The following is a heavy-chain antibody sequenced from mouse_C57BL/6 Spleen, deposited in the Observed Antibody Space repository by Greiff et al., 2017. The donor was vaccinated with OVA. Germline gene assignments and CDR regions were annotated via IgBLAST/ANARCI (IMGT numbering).Heavy chain of an antibody. J-gene: IGHJ4*01. CDR2: IYPGSGST. D-gene: IGHD2-4*01. CDR3: ARRSYDYAQYYAMDY. V-gene: IGHV1-55*01. Sequence: QVQLQQPGAELVKPGASVKMSCKASGYTFTSYWITWVKQRPGQGLEWIGDIYPGSGSTNYNEKFKSKATLTVDTSSSTAYMQLSSLTSEDSAVYYCARRSYDYAQYYAMDYWGQGTSVTVAA. CDR1: GYTFTSYW.